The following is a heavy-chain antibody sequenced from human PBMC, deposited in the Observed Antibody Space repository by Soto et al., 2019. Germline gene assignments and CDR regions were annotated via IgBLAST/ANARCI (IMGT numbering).Heavy chain of an antibody. D-gene: IGHD1-1*01. V-gene: IGHV3-74*01. CDR2: IKDDGSHT. Sequence: EVHLVESGGGLLQPGGSLRLSCAASGFTFSMYWMHWVRQVPGKGPEWVSRIKDDGSHTNYADSLKGRFTISRDNAKKSLYLQMNDLRAEDTAVYYCTRGPRSTSTGTGAFWGQGTLVTVSS. J-gene: IGHJ4*02. CDR1: GFTFSMYW. CDR3: TRGPRSTSTGTGAF.